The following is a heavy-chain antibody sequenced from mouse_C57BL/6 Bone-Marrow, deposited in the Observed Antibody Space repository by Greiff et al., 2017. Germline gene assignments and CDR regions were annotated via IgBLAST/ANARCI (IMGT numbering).Heavy chain of an antibody. Sequence: QVQLQQPGAELVKPGASVKMSCKASGYTFTSYWITWVKQRPGQGLEWIGDIYPGSGSTNYNEKFKSKATLTVYTSSSTAYMPLSSLTSEDSAVYYCARVSSDFDYWGQGTTLTVSS. V-gene: IGHV1-55*01. D-gene: IGHD3-1*01. J-gene: IGHJ2*01. CDR3: ARVSSDFDY. CDR2: IYPGSGST. CDR1: GYTFTSYW.